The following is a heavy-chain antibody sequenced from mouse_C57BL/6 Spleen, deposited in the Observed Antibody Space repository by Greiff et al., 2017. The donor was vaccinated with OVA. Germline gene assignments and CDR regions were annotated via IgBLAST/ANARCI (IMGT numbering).Heavy chain of an antibody. CDR2: ISSGGSYT. CDR1: GFTFSSYG. CDR3: ARDGSSHYYAMDY. Sequence: EVKLEESGGDLVKPGGSLKLSCAASGFTFSSYGMSWVRQTPDKRLEWVATISSGGSYTYYPDSVKGRFTISRDNAKNTLYLQMSSLKSEDTAMYYCARDGSSHYYAMDYWGQGTSVTVSS. J-gene: IGHJ4*01. V-gene: IGHV5-6*02. D-gene: IGHD1-1*01.